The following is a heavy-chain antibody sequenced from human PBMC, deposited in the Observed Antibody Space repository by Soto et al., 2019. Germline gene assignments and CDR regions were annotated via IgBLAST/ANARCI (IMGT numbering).Heavy chain of an antibody. D-gene: IGHD3-16*02. CDR2: INHSGST. V-gene: IGHV4-34*01. J-gene: IGHJ4*02. Sequence: SETLSLTCAVYGGSFSGYYWSWIRQPPGKVLEWIGEINHSGSTNYNPSLKSRVTISVDTSKNQFSLKLSSVTAADTAVYYCARVYDYVWGSYHIDYWGQGTLVTVSS. CDR1: GGSFSGYY. CDR3: ARVYDYVWGSYHIDY.